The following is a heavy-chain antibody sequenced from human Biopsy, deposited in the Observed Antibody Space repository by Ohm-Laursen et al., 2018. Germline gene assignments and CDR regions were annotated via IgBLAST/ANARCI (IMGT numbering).Heavy chain of an antibody. Sequence: SLRLSCAASGFTFSSFSMNWVRQAPGKRLEWISYINEVSSHIYDADSVKGRITVARDNAKNSLYLQLNSLRAEDTAVYYCARDSSRRAREGGMDVWGQGTTVTVSS. CDR3: ARDSSRRAREGGMDV. CDR1: GFTFSSFS. V-gene: IGHV3-21*01. J-gene: IGHJ6*02. CDR2: INEVSSHI. D-gene: IGHD6-6*01.